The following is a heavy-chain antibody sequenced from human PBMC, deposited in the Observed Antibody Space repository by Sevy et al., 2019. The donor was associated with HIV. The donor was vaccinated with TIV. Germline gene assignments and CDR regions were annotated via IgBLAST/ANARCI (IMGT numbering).Heavy chain of an antibody. D-gene: IGHD3-22*01. Sequence: ASVKVSCKASGYTFTGYYMHWVRQAPGQGLEWMGWINPNSGGTNYAQKFQGRVTMTRDTSISTAYMELSRLRSDDTAVYYCARGFEAAYYDSSAYYNYWGQGTLVTVSS. J-gene: IGHJ4*02. CDR2: INPNSGGT. CDR1: GYTFTGYY. CDR3: ARGFEAAYYDSSAYYNY. V-gene: IGHV1-2*02.